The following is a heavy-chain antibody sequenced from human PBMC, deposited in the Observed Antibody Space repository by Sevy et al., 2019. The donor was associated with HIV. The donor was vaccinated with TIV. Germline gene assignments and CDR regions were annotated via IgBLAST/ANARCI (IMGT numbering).Heavy chain of an antibody. V-gene: IGHV4-34*01. CDR3: ARGLRDYGDSLRIPGY. CDR2: INHSGST. D-gene: IGHD4-17*01. CDR1: GGSFSGYY. J-gene: IGHJ4*02. Sequence: SETLSLTCAVYGGSFSGYYWSWIRQPPGKGLEWNGEINHSGSTNYNPSLKSRVTISVDTSKNQFPLKLSSVTAADTAVYYCARGLRDYGDSLRIPGYWGQGTLVTVSS.